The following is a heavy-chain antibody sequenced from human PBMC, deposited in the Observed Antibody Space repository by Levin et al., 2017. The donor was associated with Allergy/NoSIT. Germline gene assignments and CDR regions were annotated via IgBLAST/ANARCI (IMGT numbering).Heavy chain of an antibody. CDR2: IYYDGTIK. CDR1: GFSFSTYG. CDR3: ARAVGPYDY. Sequence: SCAASGFSFSTYGMHWVRQAPGKGLDWVAVIYYDGTIKYYADSVKGRFTISRDNSKNTLYLQMNSLRAEDTAVYYCARAVGPYDYWGQGTLVTVSS. V-gene: IGHV3-33*01. J-gene: IGHJ4*02. D-gene: IGHD3-10*01.